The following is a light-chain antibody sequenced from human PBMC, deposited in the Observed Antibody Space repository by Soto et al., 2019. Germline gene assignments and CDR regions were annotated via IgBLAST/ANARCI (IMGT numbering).Light chain of an antibody. Sequence: EIVLTQSPGTLSLSPGARATLSCRASQSVRSGYFAWYQQKPGQAPRLLIVGASSRATGIPDRFSGGGSGTDCTLTISRLEPEDVALYYCHQYDNSPLTFGGGTKVEIK. CDR1: QSVRSGY. V-gene: IGKV3-20*01. CDR3: HQYDNSPLT. CDR2: GAS. J-gene: IGKJ4*01.